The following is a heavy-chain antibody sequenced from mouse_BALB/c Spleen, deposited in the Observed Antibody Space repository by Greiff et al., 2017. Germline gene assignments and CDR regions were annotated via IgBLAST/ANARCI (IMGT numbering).Heavy chain of an antibody. CDR3: ARRGGYENAMDY. CDR1: GYTFTDYY. J-gene: IGHJ4*01. V-gene: IGHV1-19*01. Sequence: EVQLQQSGPELVKPGASVKMSCKASGYTFTDYYMDWVKQSHGESFEWIGRVNPYNGGTSYNQKFKGKATLTVDKSSSTAYMELNSLTSEDSAVYYCARRGGYENAMDYWGQGTSVTVSS. CDR2: VNPYNGGT. D-gene: IGHD2-2*01.